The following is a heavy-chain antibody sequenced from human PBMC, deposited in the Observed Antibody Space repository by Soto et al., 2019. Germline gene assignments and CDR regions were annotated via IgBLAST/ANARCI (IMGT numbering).Heavy chain of an antibody. J-gene: IGHJ5*02. CDR3: ARAPSSWSGNWFDP. CDR1: GFTFSDYY. D-gene: IGHD6-13*01. Sequence: GGSLRLSCAASGFTFSDYYMSWIRQAPGKGLEWISYISSSGTTIYYADSVKGRFTVSRDNAKNSLYLQLSSLRADDTAVYYCARAPSSWSGNWFDPWGQGTLVTVSS. V-gene: IGHV3-11*01. CDR2: ISSSGTTI.